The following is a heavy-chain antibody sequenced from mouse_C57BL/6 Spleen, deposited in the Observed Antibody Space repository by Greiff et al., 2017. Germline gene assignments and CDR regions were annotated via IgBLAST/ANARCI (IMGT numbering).Heavy chain of an antibody. CDR3: ARGGLGRYFDV. CDR2: IYPGDGDT. J-gene: IGHJ1*03. V-gene: IGHV1-80*01. D-gene: IGHD4-1*01. Sequence: QVQLQQSGAELVKPGASVKISCKASGYAFSSYWMNWVKQRPGKGLEWIGQIYPGDGDTNYNGKFKGKATLTADKSSSTAYMQLSSLTSEDAAVYFCARGGLGRYFDVWGTGTTVTVSS. CDR1: GYAFSSYW.